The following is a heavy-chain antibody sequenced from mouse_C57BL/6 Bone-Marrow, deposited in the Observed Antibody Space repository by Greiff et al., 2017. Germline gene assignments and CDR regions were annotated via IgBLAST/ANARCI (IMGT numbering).Heavy chain of an antibody. CDR3: ARHPSGTNWYFDV. CDR1: GFTFSDYG. V-gene: IGHV5-15*01. J-gene: IGHJ1*03. Sequence: EVKVVESGGGLVQPGGSLKLSCAASGFTFSDYGMAWVRQAPRKGPEWVAFISNLAYSIYYADTVTGRFTISSENAKNTLYLEMSSLRSEDTAMYYCARHPSGTNWYFDVWGTGTTVTVSS. D-gene: IGHD1-1*01. CDR2: ISNLAYSI.